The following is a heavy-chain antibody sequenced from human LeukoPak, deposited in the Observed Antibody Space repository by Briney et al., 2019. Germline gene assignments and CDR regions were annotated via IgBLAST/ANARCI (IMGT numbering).Heavy chain of an antibody. CDR1: GGTFSGYA. D-gene: IGHD4-23*01. Sequence: SVKVSCKASGGTFSGYAISWVRQAPGQGLEWMGRIIPILGIANYAQKFQGRVTITADKSTSTAYMELSSLRSEDTAVYYCARGAYGGNSRWFDPWGQGTLVTVSS. J-gene: IGHJ5*02. CDR3: ARGAYGGNSRWFDP. V-gene: IGHV1-69*04. CDR2: IIPILGIA.